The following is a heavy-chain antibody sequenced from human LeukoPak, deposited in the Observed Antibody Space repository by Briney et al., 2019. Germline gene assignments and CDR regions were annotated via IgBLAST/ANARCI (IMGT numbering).Heavy chain of an antibody. J-gene: IGHJ4*02. V-gene: IGHV4-34*01. Sequence: SETLSLTCAVYGGSFSGYYWSWIRQPPGKGLEWIGEINHSGSTNYNPSLKSRVTISVDTSENQFSLKLSSVTAADTAVYYCARMGSSSHWGQGTLVTVSS. D-gene: IGHD6-6*01. CDR2: INHSGST. CDR1: GGSFSGYY. CDR3: ARMGSSSH.